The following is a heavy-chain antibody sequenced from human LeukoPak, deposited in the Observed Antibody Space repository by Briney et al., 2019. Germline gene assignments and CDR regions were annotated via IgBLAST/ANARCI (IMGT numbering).Heavy chain of an antibody. CDR3: ARGHAPVRGVKKTLDY. Sequence: SETLSLTCAVYGGSFSGYYWSWIRQPPGKGLEWNGEFNHRGSTNYNPSLKSRVTISVDTSNNQSSLKPSSLTAAHTAVYYCARGHAPVRGVKKTLDYWGQGTLVTVSS. D-gene: IGHD3-10*01. V-gene: IGHV4-34*01. CDR1: GGSFSGYY. CDR2: FNHRGST. J-gene: IGHJ4*02.